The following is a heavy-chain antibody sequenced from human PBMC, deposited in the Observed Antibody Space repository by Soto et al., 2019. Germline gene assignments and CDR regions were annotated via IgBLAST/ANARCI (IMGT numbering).Heavy chain of an antibody. CDR1: GYTFTSYY. J-gene: IGHJ3*02. D-gene: IGHD1-26*01. V-gene: IGHV1-46*01. CDR2: INPSGGST. Sequence: ASVKVSCKASGYTFTSYYMHWVRQAPGQGLEWMGIINPSGGSTSYAQKFQGRVTMTVDTSASTVYMELSSLRSEDTAVYYCASPQGVGATFGLAFDIWGQGTMVTVSS. CDR3: ASPQGVGATFGLAFDI.